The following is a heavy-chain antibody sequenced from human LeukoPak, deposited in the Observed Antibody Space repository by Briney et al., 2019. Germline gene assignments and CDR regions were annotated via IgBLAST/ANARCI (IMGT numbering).Heavy chain of an antibody. CDR3: ARGAPGSYCSGGSCPYFDY. J-gene: IGHJ4*02. Sequence: ASVKVSCEASGYTFTSYDINWVRQATGQGLEWMGWENPNSGHTGYAQKFQGRVTMTRNTSISTAYMELSSLRSEDTAVYYCARGAPGSYCSGGSCPYFDYWGQGTLVSVSS. V-gene: IGHV1-8*01. CDR2: ENPNSGHT. D-gene: IGHD2-15*01. CDR1: GYTFTSYD.